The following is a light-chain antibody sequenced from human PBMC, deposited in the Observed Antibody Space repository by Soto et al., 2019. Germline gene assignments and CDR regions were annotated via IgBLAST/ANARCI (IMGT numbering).Light chain of an antibody. CDR2: GAS. V-gene: IGKV3-20*01. Sequence: EIAWTQSPGTLSLSPGERATLSCRASPTISSSYLAWYQQKPGQAPRLLISGASSRATGIPARFSGSACGTDFTLTISRLETEDFAVYYCQQYGSSPTISFGQGTRLEIK. J-gene: IGKJ5*01. CDR1: PTISSSY. CDR3: QQYGSSPTIS.